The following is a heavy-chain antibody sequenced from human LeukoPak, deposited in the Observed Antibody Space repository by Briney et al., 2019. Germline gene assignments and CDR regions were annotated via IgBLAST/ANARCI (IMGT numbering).Heavy chain of an antibody. Sequence: GASVKVSCKASGYTFTGYYMHWVRQAPGQGLEWMGWINPNGGGTNYAQKFQGWVTMTRDTSISTAYMELSRLRSDDTAVYYCARGPYGPGVRYYFDYWGQGTLVTVSS. CDR3: ARGPYGPGVRYYFDY. CDR1: GYTFTGYY. J-gene: IGHJ4*02. V-gene: IGHV1-2*04. CDR2: INPNGGGT. D-gene: IGHD3-10*02.